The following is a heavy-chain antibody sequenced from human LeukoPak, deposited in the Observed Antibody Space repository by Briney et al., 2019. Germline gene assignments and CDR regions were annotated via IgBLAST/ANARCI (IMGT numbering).Heavy chain of an antibody. CDR3: VRSSGYIYGNLDY. CDR2: IWNDGSNK. J-gene: IGHJ4*02. D-gene: IGHD5-18*01. CDR1: GFTFNNYG. V-gene: IGHV3-33*01. Sequence: PGGSLRPSCAPSGFTFNNYGMHWVRQAPGKGLEWVAVIWNDGSNKYHADSVKGRFTISRDNSENRLYLQMNSLRVDDTAVYYCVRSSGYIYGNLDYWGQGTLVAVSS.